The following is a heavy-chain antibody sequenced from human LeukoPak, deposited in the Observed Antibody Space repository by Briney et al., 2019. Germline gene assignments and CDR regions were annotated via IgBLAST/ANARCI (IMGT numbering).Heavy chain of an antibody. CDR3: ARDVAAPGGVYFDY. D-gene: IGHD3-16*01. V-gene: IGHV3-66*01. CDR1: GFTVSSNS. Sequence: PGGSLTLSCAASGFTVSSNSMSWVRQAPGKGLVWVSVIYTGGTTYYADSVKGRFTISRDNSKTTLYLQMNSLRAEDTAVYYCARDVAAPGGVYFDYGGQGPLVTVS. CDR2: IYTGGTT. J-gene: IGHJ4*02.